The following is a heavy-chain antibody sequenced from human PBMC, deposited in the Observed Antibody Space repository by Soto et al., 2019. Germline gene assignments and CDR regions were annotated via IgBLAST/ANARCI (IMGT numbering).Heavy chain of an antibody. CDR2: INHSGST. D-gene: IGHD1-7*01. J-gene: IGHJ6*02. Sequence: QVQLQQWGAGLLKPSETLSLTCAVYGGSFSGYYWSWIRQPPGKGLEWIGEINHSGSTNYNPSLKSRVTISVDTSKNQFSLKLSSVTAADTALYYCARGPVDGTTYYYGLDVWGQGTTVTISS. V-gene: IGHV4-34*02. CDR1: GGSFSGYY. CDR3: ARGPVDGTTYYYGLDV.